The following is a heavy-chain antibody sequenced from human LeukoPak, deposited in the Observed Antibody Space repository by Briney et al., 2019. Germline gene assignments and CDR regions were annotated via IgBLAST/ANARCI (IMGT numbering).Heavy chain of an antibody. CDR2: IYPGDSDT. V-gene: IGHV5-51*07. CDR1: GYSITTNW. J-gene: IGHJ4*02. CDR3: ARQGGYGDYGY. Sequence: GESLKISCKGSGYSITTNWIGWVHQMPGKGLEWMGIIYPGDSDTRYSPSFQGQVTISDDKSISTAYLQWSSLKASDTAMYFCARQGGYGDYGYWGQGTLVTVSS. D-gene: IGHD4-17*01.